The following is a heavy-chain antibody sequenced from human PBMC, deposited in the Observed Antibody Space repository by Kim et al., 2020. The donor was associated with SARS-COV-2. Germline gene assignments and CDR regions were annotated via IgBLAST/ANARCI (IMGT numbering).Heavy chain of an antibody. CDR3: ARDVRRYCSSTSCPGTAFDI. CDR1: GFTFSSYA. Sequence: GGSLRLSCAASGFTFSSYAMHWVRQAPGKGLEWVAVISYDGSNKYYADSVKGRFTISRDNSKNTLYLQMNSLRAEDTAVYYCARDVRRYCSSTSCPGTAFDIWGQGTMVTVSS. J-gene: IGHJ3*02. D-gene: IGHD2-2*01. CDR2: ISYDGSNK. V-gene: IGHV3-30-3*01.